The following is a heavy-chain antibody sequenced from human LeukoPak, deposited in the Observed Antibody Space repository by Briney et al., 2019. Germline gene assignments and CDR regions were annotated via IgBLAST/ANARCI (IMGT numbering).Heavy chain of an antibody. J-gene: IGHJ4*02. Sequence: GGSLRLSCAASGFTVNRTYMSWVRQAPGKGLEWVSVIYSGGSTYYADSVKGRFTISRHNSKNTLYLQMNSLRAEDTAVYYCARSREGSRGTFDYWGQGTLVTVSS. CDR2: IYSGGST. V-gene: IGHV3-53*04. CDR1: GFTVNRTY. D-gene: IGHD3-10*01. CDR3: ARSREGSRGTFDY.